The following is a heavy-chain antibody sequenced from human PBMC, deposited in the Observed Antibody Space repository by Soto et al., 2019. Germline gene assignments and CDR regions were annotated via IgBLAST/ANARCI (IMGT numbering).Heavy chain of an antibody. CDR2: ITNIGDST. CDR3: AKDRGVTMMILPDY. CDR1: GFTFSNFA. Sequence: EVPLLESGGGLVQPGGSLRLSCAASGFTFSNFAMNWVRQVPGKGLEWVSTITNIGDSTYYADSVKGRFTVSRVNSXNTLYLQMDSLRAEDTAVYYCAKDRGVTMMILPDYWGQGTLVTVSS. D-gene: IGHD3-22*01. J-gene: IGHJ4*02. V-gene: IGHV3-23*01.